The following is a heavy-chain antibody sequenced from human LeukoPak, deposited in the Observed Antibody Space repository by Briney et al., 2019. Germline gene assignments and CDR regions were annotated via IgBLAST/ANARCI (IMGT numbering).Heavy chain of an antibody. CDR3: AREIKVYGIYAMDV. Sequence: GGSLRLSCAASGLTFSSYGMNWVRQAPGKGLEWVSYTTSSRSVIYYADSVKGRFTISRDNATNSLYLQMNSLRDEDTAVYYCAREIKVYGIYAMDVWGQGTTVTVSS. CDR1: GLTFSSYG. D-gene: IGHD2-8*01. J-gene: IGHJ6*02. V-gene: IGHV3-48*02. CDR2: TTSSRSVI.